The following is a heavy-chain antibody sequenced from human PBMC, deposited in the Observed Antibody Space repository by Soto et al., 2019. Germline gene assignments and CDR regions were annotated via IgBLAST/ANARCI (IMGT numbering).Heavy chain of an antibody. J-gene: IGHJ4*02. CDR3: AKDRHILTGPDY. CDR2: ISGSGGST. D-gene: IGHD3-9*01. CDR1: GFTFSSYA. V-gene: IGHV3-23*01. Sequence: GESLKISCAASGFTFSSYAMSWVRQAPGKGLEWVSAISGSGGSTYYADSVKGRFTISRDNSKNTLYLQMNSLRAEDTAVYYCAKDRHILTGPDYWGQGTLVTVSS.